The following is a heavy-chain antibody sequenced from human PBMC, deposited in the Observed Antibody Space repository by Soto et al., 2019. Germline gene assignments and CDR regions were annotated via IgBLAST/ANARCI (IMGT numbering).Heavy chain of an antibody. V-gene: IGHV4-59*08. CDR2: IYSSGST. Sequence: SETLSLTCTVSGGSISSYYWSWIRQPPGKGLEWIGYIYSSGSTKYNPSLQSRVTISVDTSKNQFSLKLSSVTAAGTAVYYCARHATLDYWGQGTLVTVSS. CDR3: ARHATLDY. J-gene: IGHJ4*02. D-gene: IGHD1-26*01. CDR1: GGSISSYY.